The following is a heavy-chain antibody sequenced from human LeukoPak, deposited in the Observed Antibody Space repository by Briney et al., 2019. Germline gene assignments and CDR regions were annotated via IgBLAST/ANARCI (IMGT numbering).Heavy chain of an antibody. V-gene: IGHV3-23*01. CDR3: AKEPFMISGHGPFDY. Sequence: GGSLRLSCAASGFTFSSYAMRWVRQAPGKGLEWVSAISGSGGSTYYADSVKGRFTISRDNSKNTLYLQMNSLRAEDTAVYYCAKEPFMISGHGPFDYWGQGTLVTVSS. CDR1: GFTFSSYA. CDR2: ISGSGGST. J-gene: IGHJ4*02. D-gene: IGHD3/OR15-3a*01.